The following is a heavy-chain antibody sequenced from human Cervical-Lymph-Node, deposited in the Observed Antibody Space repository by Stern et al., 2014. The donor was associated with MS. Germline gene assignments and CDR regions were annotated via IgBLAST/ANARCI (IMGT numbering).Heavy chain of an antibody. V-gene: IGHV2-5*02. CDR1: GFSLSTSGVG. D-gene: IGHD5-18*01. CDR2: IYWDDDK. J-gene: IGHJ6*02. Sequence: QITLKESGPTLVKPTQTLTLTCTFSGFSLSTSGVGVGWIRQPPGKALEWLXIIYWDDDKRYSPSLKSRLTITKDTSTNQVVLTMTXXXXXDTATYYCAHTRYSYGYFNGMDVWGQGTTVTVSS. CDR3: AHTRYSYGYFNGMDV.